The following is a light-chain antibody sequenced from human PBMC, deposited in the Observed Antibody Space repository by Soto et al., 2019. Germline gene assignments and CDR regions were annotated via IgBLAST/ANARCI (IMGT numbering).Light chain of an antibody. J-gene: IGLJ1*01. CDR3: CSYAGTDTYV. CDR2: EGT. V-gene: IGLV2-23*01. CDR1: SSDVGNYNV. Sequence: QSSLSHPASLSESPGQSITISCTGTSSDVGNYNVVSWYQHHPGRAPKVLIYEGTKRPSGVSNRFSGSTSGNVASLTISGLQAEDEANYYCCSYAGTDTYVFGTGPKVTVL.